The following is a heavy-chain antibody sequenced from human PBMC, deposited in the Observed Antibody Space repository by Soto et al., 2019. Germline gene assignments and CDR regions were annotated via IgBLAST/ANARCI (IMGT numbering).Heavy chain of an antibody. Sequence: QVQLVQSGAEEKKPGASVKVSCKASGFTFSGYTIHWVRQAPGQRLEWMGWIKADNTNTKYSQKFQGRVTITRDTSASTVYMELSSLRSEDMALYYCSREGGWSVDYWGQGTLVTVSS. V-gene: IGHV1-3*05. D-gene: IGHD6-19*01. J-gene: IGHJ4*02. CDR3: SREGGWSVDY. CDR2: IKADNTNT. CDR1: GFTFSGYT.